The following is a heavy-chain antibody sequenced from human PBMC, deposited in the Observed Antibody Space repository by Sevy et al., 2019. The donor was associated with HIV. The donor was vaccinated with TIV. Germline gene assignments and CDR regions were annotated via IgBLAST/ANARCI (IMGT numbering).Heavy chain of an antibody. Sequence: GGSLRLSCAASGFIFSDFYMSWVRQAPGKGLEWISYISSRGTTIYYADSVKGRFTISMDNAKNSLYLQMNSLTADDTAVYYCARDHVVVEPLANYGMDVWGQGTTVTVSS. CDR2: ISSRGTTI. D-gene: IGHD2-2*01. CDR1: GFIFSDFY. V-gene: IGHV3-11*01. J-gene: IGHJ6*02. CDR3: ARDHVVVEPLANYGMDV.